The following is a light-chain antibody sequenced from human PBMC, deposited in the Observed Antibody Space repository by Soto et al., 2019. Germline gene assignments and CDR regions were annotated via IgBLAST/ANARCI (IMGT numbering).Light chain of an antibody. CDR2: GAS. Sequence: EIVMTQSPATLSVSPGERATLSCRASQSVSSNLAWYQQKPGQAPRLLIYGASTRATGLPARFSGSGSGTEFTLTISSLQPKDFAVYYCQQYNNWPPVYTFGQGTKLEIK. J-gene: IGKJ2*01. CDR1: QSVSSN. V-gene: IGKV3-15*01. CDR3: QQYNNWPPVYT.